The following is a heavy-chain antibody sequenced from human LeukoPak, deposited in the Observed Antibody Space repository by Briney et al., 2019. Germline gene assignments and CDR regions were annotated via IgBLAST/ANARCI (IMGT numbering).Heavy chain of an antibody. CDR3: ARDLGGRGIAAA. CDR1: GFTFSSYS. CDR2: ISSSSSYI. D-gene: IGHD6-13*01. V-gene: IGHV3-21*01. J-gene: IGHJ4*02. Sequence: GESLRLSCAASGFTFSSYSMNWVRQAPGKGLEWVSSISSSSSYIYYADSVKGRFTISRDNAKNSLYLQMNSLRAEDTAVYYCARDLGGRGIAAAWGQGTLVTVSS.